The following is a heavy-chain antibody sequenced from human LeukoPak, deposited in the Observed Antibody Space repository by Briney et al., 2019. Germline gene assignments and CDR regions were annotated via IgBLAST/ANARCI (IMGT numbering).Heavy chain of an antibody. CDR3: TRDLMDYDVSTGLHHYYMDV. V-gene: IGHV3-21*01. Sequence: PGGSLRLSCAASGFTFSSYSMNWVRQAPGKGLEWVSSISRSSSYIYYADSVKGRFTISRDNAKNSLYLQMNTLRVEDTAVYYCTRDLMDYDVSTGLHHYYMDVWGQGTTVTVSS. CDR2: ISRSSSYI. D-gene: IGHD3-9*01. J-gene: IGHJ6*02. CDR1: GFTFSSYS.